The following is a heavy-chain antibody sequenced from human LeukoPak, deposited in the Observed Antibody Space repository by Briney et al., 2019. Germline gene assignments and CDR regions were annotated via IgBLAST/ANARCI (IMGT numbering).Heavy chain of an antibody. CDR3: ARAGFSDAFDI. V-gene: IGHV3-66*01. CDR1: GFTVSSNY. J-gene: IGHJ3*02. D-gene: IGHD6-25*01. CDR2: IYSGGST. Sequence: GGSLRLSCAASGFTVSSNYMSWVRQAPGKGLEWVSVIYSGGSTYYADSLKGRFTISRDNSKNTLYLQMNSLRAEDTAVYYCARAGFSDAFDIWGQGTMVTVSS.